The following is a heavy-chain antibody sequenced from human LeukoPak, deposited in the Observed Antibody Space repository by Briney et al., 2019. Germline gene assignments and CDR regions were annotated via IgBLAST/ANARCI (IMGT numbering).Heavy chain of an antibody. V-gene: IGHV3-23*01. J-gene: IGHJ4*02. D-gene: IGHD3-22*01. Sequence: GGSLRLSCAASGFTFSSYPVSWVRQAPGKGLEWVSAISGSGGSTYYADSVKGRFTISRDNSKNTLYLQMNSLRAEDTAVYYCAKDRRDYYDSSGYDYWGQGTLVTVSS. CDR3: AKDRRDYYDSSGYDY. CDR1: GFTFSSYP. CDR2: ISGSGGST.